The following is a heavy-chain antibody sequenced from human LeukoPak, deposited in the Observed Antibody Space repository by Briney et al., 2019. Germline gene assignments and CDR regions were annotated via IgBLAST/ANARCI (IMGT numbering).Heavy chain of an antibody. V-gene: IGHV3-21*01. CDR1: GFTFGDYA. CDR2: ISSNSNYI. D-gene: IGHD5-24*01. J-gene: IGHJ5*02. Sequence: PGGSLRLSCTASGFTFGDYAVTWVRQAPGKGLEWVSSISSNSNYIFYADSVKGRFTISRDNAKNSLYLQMNSLRAEDTAVYYCARGTEMATMGSWFDPWGQGTLVTVSS. CDR3: ARGTEMATMGSWFDP.